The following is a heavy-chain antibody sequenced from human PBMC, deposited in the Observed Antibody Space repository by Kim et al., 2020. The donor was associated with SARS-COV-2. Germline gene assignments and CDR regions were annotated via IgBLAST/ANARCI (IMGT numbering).Heavy chain of an antibody. CDR3: TRDTSDYFDGSANKNPLDF. CDR2: ITSGSINK. D-gene: IGHD2-15*01. J-gene: IGHJ4*02. V-gene: IGHV3-48*04. CDR1: GYIFTSYS. Sequence: GGSLRLSCAASGYIFTSYSMNWVRQAPGKGLEWVSYITSGSINKQYGASVEGRFSVSRDNAKNSLYLQMDSLRAEDTAVYYCTRDTSDYFDGSANKNPLDFWGQGTLVTVSS.